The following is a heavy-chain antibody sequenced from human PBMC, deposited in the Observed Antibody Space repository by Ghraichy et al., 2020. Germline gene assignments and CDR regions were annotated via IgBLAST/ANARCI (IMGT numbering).Heavy chain of an antibody. CDR2: ISSSGTT. V-gene: IGHV4-31*03. D-gene: IGHD3-10*01. J-gene: IGHJ4*02. CDR1: GDSISSDGYY. CDR3: ARVVLLWYGELLPSYFDY. Sequence: SQTLSLTCTVSGDSISSDGYYWSWIRQLPGKGLEWIGYISSSGTTYYNPSLKSRLTISVDTSKNQFSLNLSSVTAADTAVYYCARVVLLWYGELLPSYFDYWGQGTLVTVSS.